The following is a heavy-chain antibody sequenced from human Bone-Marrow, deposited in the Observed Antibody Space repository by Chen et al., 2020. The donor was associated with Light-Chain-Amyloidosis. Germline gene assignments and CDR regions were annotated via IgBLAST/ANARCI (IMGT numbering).Heavy chain of an antibody. CDR1: GYTFPNYW. CDR3: AGRRDGYNFDY. J-gene: IGHJ4*02. V-gene: IGHV5-51*01. D-gene: IGHD5-12*01. CDR2: IYPDDSDA. Sequence: EVQLEQSGPEVKKPGESLKISCKGSGYTFPNYWIGWVRQMPGKGLEWMGVIYPDDSDARYSPSFEGQVTISADKSITTAYLQWRGLKASDTAMYYWAGRRDGYNFDYWGQGTLVTVSS.